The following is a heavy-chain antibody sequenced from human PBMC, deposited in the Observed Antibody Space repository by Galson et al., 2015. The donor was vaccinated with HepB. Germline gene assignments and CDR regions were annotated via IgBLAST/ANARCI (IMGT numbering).Heavy chain of an antibody. CDR3: AKDQYYDSSGY. V-gene: IGHV3-30-3*01. Sequence: SLRLSCAASGFTFSSYAMHWVRQAPGKGLEWVAAISYDGSNKYYADSVKGRSTISRDNSKNTLYLQMNSLRAEDTAVYYCAKDQYYDSSGYWGQGTLVTVSS. CDR1: GFTFSSYA. CDR2: ISYDGSNK. J-gene: IGHJ4*02. D-gene: IGHD3-22*01.